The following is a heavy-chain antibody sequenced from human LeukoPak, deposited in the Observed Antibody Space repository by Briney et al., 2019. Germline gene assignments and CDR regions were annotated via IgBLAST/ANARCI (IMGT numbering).Heavy chain of an antibody. V-gene: IGHV1-3*01. D-gene: IGHD4-17*01. J-gene: IGHJ4*02. Sequence: ASVKVSCKASGFTLSTYAIHWVRQAPGQGLEGMGWINVCNGNVKYSQKFQGRVTITRDTSASTVYMELSRLRPEDTAIYYCARGHMVTTWKDFDYWGQGTLVALSS. CDR1: GFTLSTYA. CDR2: INVCNGNV. CDR3: ARGHMVTTWKDFDY.